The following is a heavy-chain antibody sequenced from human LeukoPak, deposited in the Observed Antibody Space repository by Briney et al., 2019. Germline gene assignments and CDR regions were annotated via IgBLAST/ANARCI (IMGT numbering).Heavy chain of an antibody. J-gene: IGHJ4*02. CDR2: ISYDGSNK. CDR3: ARDPQGYGDHGTSFDY. D-gene: IGHD4-17*01. CDR1: GFTFSSYG. V-gene: IGHV3-30*03. Sequence: GRSLRLSCAASGFTFSSYGMHWVRQAPGKGLEWVAVISYDGSNKYYADSVKGRFTISRDNSKNTLYLQMNSLRAEDTAVYYCARDPQGYGDHGTSFDYWGQGTLVTVSS.